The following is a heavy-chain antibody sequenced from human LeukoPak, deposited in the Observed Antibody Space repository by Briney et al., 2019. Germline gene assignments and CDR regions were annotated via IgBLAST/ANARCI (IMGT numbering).Heavy chain of an antibody. CDR2: ISSSGSTI. D-gene: IGHD3-9*01. V-gene: IGHV3-11*04. J-gene: IGHJ5*02. CDR3: ARGVRYFDWLLPRGWFDP. CDR1: GFTFSDYY. Sequence: GGSLRLSCAASGFTFSDYYMSWIRQPPGKWLEWVSYISSSGSTIYYADSVKGRFTISRDNAKNSLYLQMNSLRAEDTAVYYCARGVRYFDWLLPRGWFDPWGQGTLVTVSS.